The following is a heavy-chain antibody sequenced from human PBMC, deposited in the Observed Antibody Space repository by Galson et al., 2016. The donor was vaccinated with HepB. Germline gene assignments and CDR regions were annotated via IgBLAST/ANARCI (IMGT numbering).Heavy chain of an antibody. D-gene: IGHD1-1*01. Sequence: SLRLSCASSGFTFSNYRMNWVRQAPGKGLEWVACISRGSTYIDYADSVKGRFTISRDNAKNSLFLHMNSLRVEDTGLYFCARDQSRGSTTPDYFDVWGRGTLVTVSS. CDR1: GFTFSNYR. V-gene: IGHV3-21*01. CDR2: ISRGSTYI. J-gene: IGHJ4*02. CDR3: ARDQSRGSTTPDYFDV.